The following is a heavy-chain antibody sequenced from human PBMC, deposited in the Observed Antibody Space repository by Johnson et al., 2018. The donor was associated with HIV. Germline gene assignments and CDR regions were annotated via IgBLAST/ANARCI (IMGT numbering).Heavy chain of an antibody. CDR3: ARKGPTSGRADAFDL. J-gene: IGHJ3*01. V-gene: IGHV3-30*04. CDR2: ISHDASHI. Sequence: QVQLVESGGGVVQPGRSLRLSCAASGFTSSTSVLHWVRQAPGKGLEWVSVISHDASHIFYADSVTGRLTISKDDSKNTVYMQMNSLSAEDTAVYYCARKGPTSGRADAFDLWGQGTMVTVSS. CDR1: GFTSSTSV.